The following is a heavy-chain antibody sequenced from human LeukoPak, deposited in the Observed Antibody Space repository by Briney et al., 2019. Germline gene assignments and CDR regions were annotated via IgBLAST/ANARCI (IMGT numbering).Heavy chain of an antibody. V-gene: IGHV1-18*01. CDR3: ARDLLGLGYCSSTSCDSGGSDY. Sequence: ASVKVSCKASGYTFTSYGISWVRQAPGQGLEWMGWISAYNGNTNYAQKLQGRVTMTRDTSTSTVYMELSSLRSEDTAVYYCARDLLGLGYCSSTSCDSGGSDYWGQGTLVTVSS. D-gene: IGHD2-2*01. J-gene: IGHJ4*02. CDR2: ISAYNGNT. CDR1: GYTFTSYG.